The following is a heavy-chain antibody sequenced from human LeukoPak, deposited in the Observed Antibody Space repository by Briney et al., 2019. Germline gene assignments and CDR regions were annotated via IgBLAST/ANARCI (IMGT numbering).Heavy chain of an antibody. CDR3: ARGRGYYDSSGYFDY. J-gene: IGHJ4*02. Sequence: SVKVSCKASGGTFSSYAISWVRQAPGQGLEWMGRIIPIFGIANYAKKFQGRVTITADKSTSTAYMELSSLRSEDTAVYYCARGRGYYDSSGYFDYWGQGTLVTVSS. D-gene: IGHD3-22*01. CDR1: GGTFSSYA. V-gene: IGHV1-69*04. CDR2: IIPIFGIA.